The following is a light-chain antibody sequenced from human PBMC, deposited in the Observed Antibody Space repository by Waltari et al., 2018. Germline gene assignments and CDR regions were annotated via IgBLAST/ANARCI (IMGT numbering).Light chain of an antibody. Sequence: QSALTQPPSASGSPGQSVTISCTGTSSDVGGYNYVSWFQQRPGKAPKVMIYEVSKSPSGVPDRFSGSKSGNPASLIVSGLQAEDEADYYCSSYAGSKFWVFGGGTKLTVL. J-gene: IGLJ3*02. CDR3: SSYAGSKFWV. CDR2: EVS. V-gene: IGLV2-8*01. CDR1: SSDVGGYNY.